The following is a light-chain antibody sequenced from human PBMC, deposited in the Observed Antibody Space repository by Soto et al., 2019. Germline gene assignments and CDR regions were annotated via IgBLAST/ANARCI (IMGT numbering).Light chain of an antibody. CDR2: DTS. CDR1: QSVDRY. Sequence: EIVLTQSPATLSLCPGDRATLSCRASQSVDRYLAWYHEKPGQAPRLLIYDTSDRATGIPDRFSGSGSGTDFTLTISSVEPEDFAVYYCQQGSNWYTFGQGTKLEIK. CDR3: QQGSNWYT. J-gene: IGKJ2*01. V-gene: IGKV3-11*01.